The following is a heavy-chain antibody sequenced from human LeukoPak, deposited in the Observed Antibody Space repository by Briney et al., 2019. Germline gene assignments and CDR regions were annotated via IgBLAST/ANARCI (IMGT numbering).Heavy chain of an antibody. CDR1: GFTFDDYG. D-gene: IGHD1-26*01. V-gene: IGHV3-20*04. Sequence: GGSLRLSCAASGFTFDDYGLSWVRQAPGKGLEWVSTINWNGGSTGYADSVKGRFTISRDNAKNSLYLQMNSLRAEDTAVYYCAKGPYSGFSWGQGTLVTVSS. CDR3: AKGPYSGFS. J-gene: IGHJ5*02. CDR2: INWNGGST.